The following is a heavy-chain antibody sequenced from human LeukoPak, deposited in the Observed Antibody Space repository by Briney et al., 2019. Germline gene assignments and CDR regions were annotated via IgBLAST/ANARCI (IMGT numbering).Heavy chain of an antibody. CDR3: TSSKKYCTNGVCPHSVNYYYYMDV. J-gene: IGHJ6*03. CDR2: IKSKTDGGTT. Sequence: GGSLRLSCAASGFTFSNAWMSWVRQAPGKGLEWVGRIKSKTDGGTTDYAAPVKGRFTISRDDSKNTLYLQMNSLKTEDTAVYYCTSSKKYCTNGVCPHSVNYYYYMDVWGKGTTVTVSS. D-gene: IGHD2-8*01. V-gene: IGHV3-15*01. CDR1: GFTFSNAW.